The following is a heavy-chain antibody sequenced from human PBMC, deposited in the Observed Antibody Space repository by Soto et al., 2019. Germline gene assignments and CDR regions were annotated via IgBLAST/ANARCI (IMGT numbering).Heavy chain of an antibody. D-gene: IGHD3-9*01. J-gene: IGHJ6*02. CDR3: AREGFRNYDILTGYYKLTGYYYYGMDV. Sequence: ASVKVSCKASGYTFNGYYMHWVRQAPGQGLEWMGWINPNSGGTNYAQKFQGWVTMTRDTSISTAYMELSRLRSDDTAVYYCAREGFRNYDILTGYYKLTGYYYYGMDVWGQGTTVTVSS. CDR1: GYTFNGYY. CDR2: INPNSGGT. V-gene: IGHV1-2*04.